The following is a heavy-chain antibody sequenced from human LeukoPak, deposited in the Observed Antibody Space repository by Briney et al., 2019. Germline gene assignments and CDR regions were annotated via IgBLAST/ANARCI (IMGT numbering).Heavy chain of an antibody. CDR3: ARGGSRPRFLEVNWLDP. CDR1: GGSFSGYY. CDR2: INHSGST. Sequence: SETLSLTCAVYGGSFSGYYWSWIRQPPGKGLEWIGEINHSGSTNYNPSLKSRVTISVDTSKNQFSLKLSSVTAADTAVYYCARGGSRPRFLEVNWLDPWGQGTLVTVSS. D-gene: IGHD3-3*01. V-gene: IGHV4-34*01. J-gene: IGHJ5*02.